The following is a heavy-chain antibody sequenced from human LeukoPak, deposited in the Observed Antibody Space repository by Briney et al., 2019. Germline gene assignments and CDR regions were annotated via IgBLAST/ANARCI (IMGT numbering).Heavy chain of an antibody. CDR1: GGSFSGYY. CDR3: ARVSPTYYDFWSGYYVGYFDY. Sequence: SETLSLTCAVYGGSFSGYYWSWIRQPPGKGLEWIGEINHSGSTNYNPSLKSRVTISVDTSKNQFSLKLSSVTAADTAVYYCARVSPTYYDFWSGYYVGYFDYWGQGTLVTVSS. J-gene: IGHJ4*02. D-gene: IGHD3-3*01. CDR2: INHSGST. V-gene: IGHV4-34*01.